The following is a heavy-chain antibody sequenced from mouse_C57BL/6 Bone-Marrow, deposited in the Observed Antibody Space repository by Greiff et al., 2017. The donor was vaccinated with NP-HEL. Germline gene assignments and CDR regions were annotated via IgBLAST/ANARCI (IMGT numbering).Heavy chain of an antibody. V-gene: IGHV5-6*01. CDR2: ISSGGSYT. CDR3: ARHWDGGSWFAY. D-gene: IGHD4-1*01. CDR1: GFTFSSYG. J-gene: IGHJ3*01. Sequence: EVQGVESGGDLVKPGGSLKLSCAASGFTFSSYGMSWVRQTPDKRLEWVATISSGGSYTYYPASVKGRFTIARDNAKNTLYLQMSSLKSESTAIDYCARHWDGGSWFAYWGQGTLVTVSA.